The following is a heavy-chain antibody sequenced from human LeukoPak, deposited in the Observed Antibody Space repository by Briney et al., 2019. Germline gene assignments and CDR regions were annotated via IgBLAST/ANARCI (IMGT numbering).Heavy chain of an antibody. Sequence: GGSLRLSCAASGFTFSDYYMSWIRRAPGKGLEWVSYISSSGGTIYYADSVKGRFTISRDNAKNSLYLQMNSLRAEDTAVYYCAREGLAAAGEFDYWGQGTLVTVSS. CDR2: ISSSGGTI. V-gene: IGHV3-11*01. D-gene: IGHD6-13*01. CDR3: AREGLAAAGEFDY. CDR1: GFTFSDYY. J-gene: IGHJ4*02.